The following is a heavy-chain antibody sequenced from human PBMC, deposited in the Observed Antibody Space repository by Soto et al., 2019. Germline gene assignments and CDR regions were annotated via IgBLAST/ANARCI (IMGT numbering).Heavy chain of an antibody. CDR2: IIPIFSTP. D-gene: IGHD3-22*01. J-gene: IGHJ3*02. V-gene: IGHV1-69*01. CDR1: GGTFSSYA. Sequence: QVQLVQSGAEVKKPGSSVKVSCKASGGTFSSYAISWVRQAPGQGLEWMGGIIPIFSTPNYAQKFQGGVTITADESTSTTYMELSSLRSEDTAVYYCAXXNGQXDYYDSSLDAFDIWGQGTMVTVSS. CDR3: AXXNGQXDYYDSSLDAFDI.